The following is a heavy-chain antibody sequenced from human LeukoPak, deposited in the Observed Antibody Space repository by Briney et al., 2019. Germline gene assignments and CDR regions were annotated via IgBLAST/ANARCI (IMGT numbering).Heavy chain of an antibody. CDR3: ARGQDRYDYVWGSYRPDAFDI. V-gene: IGHV3-21*01. J-gene: IGHJ3*02. D-gene: IGHD3-16*02. Sequence: GGSLRLSCAASGFTFSSYSMNWVRQAPGKGLEWVSSISSSSSYIYYADSVKGRFTISRDNAKNSLYLQMNSLRAEDTAVYYCARGQDRYDYVWGSYRPDAFDIWGQGTMVTVSS. CDR1: GFTFSSYS. CDR2: ISSSSSYI.